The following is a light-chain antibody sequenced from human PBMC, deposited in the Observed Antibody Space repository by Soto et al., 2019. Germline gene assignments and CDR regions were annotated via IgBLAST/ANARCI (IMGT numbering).Light chain of an antibody. CDR3: QQYNSWPLT. CDR1: QSVIAN. J-gene: IGKJ4*01. V-gene: IGKV3D-15*01. CDR2: DIF. Sequence: DIVLTQSPGTLSLSPGERATLSCRASQSVIANYLAWYQQKPGQAPRLVIYDIFTRATGVPTRISGSGSGTEFTLTISSLQSEDFAVYYCQQYNSWPLTFGGGTKVDIK.